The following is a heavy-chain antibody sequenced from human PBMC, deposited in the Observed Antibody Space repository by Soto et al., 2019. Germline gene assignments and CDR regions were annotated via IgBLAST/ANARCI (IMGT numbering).Heavy chain of an antibody. J-gene: IGHJ4*02. CDR3: ARGHSSSWEPHPSRFDS. CDR2: IRAYNGNT. V-gene: IGHV1-18*01. D-gene: IGHD6-13*01. CDR1: GYTFTSYG. Sequence: ASVKVSCKASGYTFTSYGISWVRQAPGQGLEWMGWIRAYNGNTNYPQKLRGRVTMTTDTSTSTVYLELSSVIAADTAVYYCARGHSSSWEPHPSRFDSWGQGTLVTVSS.